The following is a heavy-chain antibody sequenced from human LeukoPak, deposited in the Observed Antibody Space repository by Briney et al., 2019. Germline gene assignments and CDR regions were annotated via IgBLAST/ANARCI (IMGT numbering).Heavy chain of an antibody. CDR3: AKGWGKFDY. V-gene: IGHV3-23*01. CDR2: ISSSPIST. D-gene: IGHD3-16*01. J-gene: IGHJ4*02. CDR1: GFTFSSYA. Sequence: PGGSLRLSCAASGFTFSSYAMSWDRQAPGKGLEWVSGISSSPISTYYADSVKGRFTISRDNSKNTLYLQMNSLRAEDTAVYYCAKGWGKFDYWGQGTLVTVSS.